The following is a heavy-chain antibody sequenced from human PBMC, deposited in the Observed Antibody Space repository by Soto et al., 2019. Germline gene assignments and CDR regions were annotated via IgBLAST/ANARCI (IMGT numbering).Heavy chain of an antibody. V-gene: IGHV4-39*01. J-gene: IGHJ4*02. CDR2: VHSSGGT. CDR3: ASVVVGATRQTGSDH. CDR1: HGSITSGDYF. D-gene: IGHD2-15*01. Sequence: SETLSLTCTVSHGSITSGDYFWAWIRQPPGKGLEFIGSVHSSGGTYYSPSLKSRASISIDKSRNQFSLKLTSVNAGDTAVYFCASVVVGATRQTGSDHWGQGTLVT.